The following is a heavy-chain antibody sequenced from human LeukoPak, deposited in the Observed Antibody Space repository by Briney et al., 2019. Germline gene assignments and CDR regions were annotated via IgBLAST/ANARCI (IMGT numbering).Heavy chain of an antibody. CDR2: IAAYNGNT. D-gene: IGHD6-19*01. Sequence: ASVKVSCKASGYSFTTYGFIWVRQAPGQGLEWMGWIAAYNGNTNYAQNFEGRVTMTADPYTDTAYMELRSLRSDDTAVYFCARVSNGWCGHLDYWGQGTLVTVSS. V-gene: IGHV1-18*01. CDR1: GYSFTTYG. CDR3: ARVSNGWCGHLDY. J-gene: IGHJ4*02.